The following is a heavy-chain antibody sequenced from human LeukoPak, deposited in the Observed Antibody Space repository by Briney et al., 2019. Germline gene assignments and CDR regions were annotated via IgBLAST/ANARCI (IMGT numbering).Heavy chain of an antibody. D-gene: IGHD6-25*01. V-gene: IGHV3-64D*09. J-gene: IGHJ5*02. CDR1: GFTVSSYA. CDR3: VKGGVYRSDNWFDP. CDR2: VTSNADST. Sequence: GGSLRLSCSASGFTVSSYAMHWVRQAPGKGLQYVSAVTSNADSTSYADSVKGRFTISRDTSKNTLYLQRSSLRAEDTAVYYCVKGGVYRSDNWFDPWGQGTLVTVSS.